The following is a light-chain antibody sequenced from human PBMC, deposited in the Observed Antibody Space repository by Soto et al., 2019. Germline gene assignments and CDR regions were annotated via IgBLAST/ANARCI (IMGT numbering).Light chain of an antibody. CDR2: EVS. Sequence: QSALTQPASVSGSPGQSITISCTGTSSGVGGHNYVSWYQQHPGKAPKLMIYEVSNRPSGVSNRFSGSKSGNTASLTISGLQAEDEADYYCSSYTSIITLYVFGSGTKVTVL. V-gene: IGLV2-14*01. CDR1: SSGVGGHNY. CDR3: SSYTSIITLYV. J-gene: IGLJ1*01.